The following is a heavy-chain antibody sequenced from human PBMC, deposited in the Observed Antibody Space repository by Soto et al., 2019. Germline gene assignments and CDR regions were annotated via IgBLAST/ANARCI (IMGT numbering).Heavy chain of an antibody. CDR2: IYYSGTT. D-gene: IGHD3-3*01. Sequence: SETLSLTCTVSSASISSSSYTWGWIRQPPGKGLEWIGSIYYSGTTYYNPSLNSRVTVSVDTSKNQFSLKVTSVTAADTAVYYCASGADFWSGYYFKYYYYGMDVWGQGTTVTVSS. CDR3: ASGADFWSGYYFKYYYYGMDV. J-gene: IGHJ6*02. V-gene: IGHV4-39*07. CDR1: SASISSSSYT.